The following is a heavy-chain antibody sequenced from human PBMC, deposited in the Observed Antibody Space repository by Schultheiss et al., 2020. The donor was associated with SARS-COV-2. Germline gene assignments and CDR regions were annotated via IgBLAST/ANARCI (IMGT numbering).Heavy chain of an antibody. CDR3: ARGNRYSSGWFYFDY. J-gene: IGHJ4*02. CDR2: IYSGGAT. Sequence: GESLKISCAASGFTFSRYDMHWVRQAPGKGLEWVSVIYSGGATYYADSVKGRFTISRDDSKNTVYLQMNSLRAEDTAVYYCARGNRYSSGWFYFDYWGQGTLVTVSS. D-gene: IGHD6-19*01. V-gene: IGHV3-66*02. CDR1: GFTFSRYD.